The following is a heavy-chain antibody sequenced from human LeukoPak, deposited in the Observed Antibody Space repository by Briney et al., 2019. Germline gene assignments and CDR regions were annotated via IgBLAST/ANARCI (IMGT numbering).Heavy chain of an antibody. V-gene: IGHV3-33*01. D-gene: IGHD5-12*01. CDR3: ARVSGYGAYFDY. CDR1: GFTFSSYG. Sequence: GRSLRLSCAASGFTFSSYGMHWVRQAPGKGLEWVAVIWYDGSKKYYVDSVKGRFTISRDNSKNTLYLQMNSLRAEDTAVYYCARVSGYGAYFDYWGQGTLVTVSS. CDR2: IWYDGSKK. J-gene: IGHJ4*02.